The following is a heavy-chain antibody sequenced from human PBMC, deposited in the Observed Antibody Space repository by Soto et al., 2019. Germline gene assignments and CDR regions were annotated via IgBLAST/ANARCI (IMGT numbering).Heavy chain of an antibody. CDR3: ARARIDS. V-gene: IGHV3-7*03. Sequence: EVQLVESGGGLVQPGGSLRLSCAVSGFICSDYWMTWVRQAPGKGLEWVANINPEGSEKYYVDSVKGRFTISRDNAKNSLYLQMISLRAEDTALYYCARARIDSWGRGTLITVSS. CDR2: INPEGSEK. J-gene: IGHJ4*02. CDR1: GFICSDYW.